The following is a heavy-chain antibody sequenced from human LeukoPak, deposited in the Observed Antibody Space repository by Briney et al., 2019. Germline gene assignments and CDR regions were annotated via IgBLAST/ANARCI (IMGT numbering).Heavy chain of an antibody. Sequence: SGGSLRLSCAASGFTFDDYGMSWVRQVPGQGLEWVSGINWNGGSTGYADSAKGRFTISRDNAKNSLYLQMNSPRAEDSALYYCARGRHTFIAVDYFDYWGQGTLVTVSS. V-gene: IGHV3-20*04. CDR1: GFTFDDYG. CDR3: ARGRHTFIAVDYFDY. D-gene: IGHD6-19*01. CDR2: INWNGGST. J-gene: IGHJ4*02.